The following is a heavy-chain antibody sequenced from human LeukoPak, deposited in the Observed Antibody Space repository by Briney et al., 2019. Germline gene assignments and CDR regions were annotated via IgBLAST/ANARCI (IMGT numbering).Heavy chain of an antibody. CDR1: GFSLSTRGVG. V-gene: IGHV2-5*01. CDR3: ASSRYDILTGHYNFDY. CDR2: IYWNNDN. D-gene: IGHD3-9*01. J-gene: IGHJ4*02. Sequence: SGPTLVKPTQTLTLTCTFSGFSLSTRGVGVGWIRQPPGKAPEWLALIYWNNDNRYSPSLKSRLTITKDAYKNQVVLTMTNMDPVDTATYYCASSRYDILTGHYNFDYWGQGTLVTVSS.